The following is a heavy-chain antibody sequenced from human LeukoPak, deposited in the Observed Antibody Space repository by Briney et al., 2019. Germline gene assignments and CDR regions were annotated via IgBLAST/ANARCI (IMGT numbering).Heavy chain of an antibody. V-gene: IGHV3-74*01. CDR2: INPDGSTT. CDR3: TRDRTAMVTYYYYYYMDV. Sequence: GGSLRLSCAASGLSISTYWIHWVRQAPGKGLVWVSRINPDGSTTYYADSVKGRITISRDNAKNTLYLQMNSLKTEDTAVYYCTRDRTAMVTYYYYYYMDVRGKGTTVTVSS. D-gene: IGHD5-18*01. J-gene: IGHJ6*03. CDR1: GLSISTYW.